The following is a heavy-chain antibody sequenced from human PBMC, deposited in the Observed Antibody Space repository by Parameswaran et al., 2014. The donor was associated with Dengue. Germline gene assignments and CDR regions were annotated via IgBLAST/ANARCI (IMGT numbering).Heavy chain of an antibody. D-gene: IGHD3-10*01. J-gene: IGHJ4*02. CDR3: ARDYYGSGRGGGLGYYFGL. V-gene: IGHV7-4-1*02. CDR2: INTNTGNP. Sequence: WVRQAPGQGLEWMGWINTNTGNPTYAQGFTGRFVFSLDTSVSTAYLQISSLKAEDTAVYYCARDYYGSGRGGGLGYYFGLLGPGNPGSPSPQ.